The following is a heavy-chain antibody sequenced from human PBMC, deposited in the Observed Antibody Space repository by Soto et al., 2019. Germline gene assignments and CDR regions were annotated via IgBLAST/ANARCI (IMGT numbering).Heavy chain of an antibody. CDR2: TNGDGSFT. V-gene: IGHV3-74*01. CDR3: ASVGGGSGNFDY. D-gene: IGHD3-10*01. J-gene: IGHJ4*02. Sequence: EVQLVESGGGLVQPGGSLRLSCGASGFTFSNYWMHWVRQAPGEGLVWVSRTNGDGSFTRFADSVKGRFTISRDNAKNTLYLQMNSLGVDDTAVYYCASVGGGSGNFDYWGQGTLVTVSS. CDR1: GFTFSNYW.